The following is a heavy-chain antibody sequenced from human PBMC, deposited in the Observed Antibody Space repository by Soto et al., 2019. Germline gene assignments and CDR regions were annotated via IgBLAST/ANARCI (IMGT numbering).Heavy chain of an antibody. J-gene: IGHJ1*01. CDR3: AGHVRYYYDSSGYYYGRRTLYHFQH. V-gene: IGHV4-38-2*01. CDR2: IYHSGTT. CDR1: GGSIISNYW. Sequence: SETLSLTCAVSGGSIISNYWWAWIRQSPGEGLVWIGSIYHSGTTYYNPSLESRVIISVDTSESRFALRLTSVTAADTAVYYCAGHVRYYYDSSGYYYGRRTLYHFQHWGQGTLVTVSS. D-gene: IGHD3-22*01.